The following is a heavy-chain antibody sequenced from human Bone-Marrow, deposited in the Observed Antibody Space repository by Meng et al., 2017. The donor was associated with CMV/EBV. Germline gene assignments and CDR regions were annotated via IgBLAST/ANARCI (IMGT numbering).Heavy chain of an antibody. V-gene: IGHV2-5*01. Sequence: ISGVGAGWISQPPGKALEWLALIYWNDDKRYSPSLKSRLTITKDTSKNQVVLTMTNMDPVDTATYYCARIQYYYDSSGAYYWYFDLWGRGTLVTVSS. D-gene: IGHD3-22*01. J-gene: IGHJ2*01. CDR1: ISGVG. CDR2: IYWNDDK. CDR3: ARIQYYYDSSGAYYWYFDL.